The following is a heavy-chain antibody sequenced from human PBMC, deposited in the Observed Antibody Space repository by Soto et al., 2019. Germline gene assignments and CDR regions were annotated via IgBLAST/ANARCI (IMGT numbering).Heavy chain of an antibody. CDR2: ISSSSSTI. CDR3: ARENYGDYLSWFDP. CDR1: GFTFSSYS. Sequence: GGSLRLSCAASGFTFSSYSMNWVRQAPGKGLEWVSYISSSSSTIYYADSVKGRFTISRDNAKNSLYLQMDSLRDEDTVVYYCARENYGDYLSWFDPWGQGTLVTVSS. V-gene: IGHV3-48*02. D-gene: IGHD4-17*01. J-gene: IGHJ5*02.